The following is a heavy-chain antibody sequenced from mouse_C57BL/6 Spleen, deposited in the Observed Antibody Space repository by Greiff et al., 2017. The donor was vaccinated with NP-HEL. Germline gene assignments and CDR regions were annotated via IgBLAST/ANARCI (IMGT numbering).Heavy chain of an antibody. V-gene: IGHV7-1*01. Sequence: EVKVVESGGGLVQSGRSLRLSCATSGFTFSDFYMEWVRQAPGKGLEWIAASRNKANDYTTEYSASVKGRFIVSRDTSQSILYLQMNALRAEDTAIYYCAREILMDYWGQGTSVTVSS. J-gene: IGHJ4*01. CDR3: AREILMDY. CDR2: SRNKANDYTT. D-gene: IGHD1-1*01. CDR1: GFTFSDFY.